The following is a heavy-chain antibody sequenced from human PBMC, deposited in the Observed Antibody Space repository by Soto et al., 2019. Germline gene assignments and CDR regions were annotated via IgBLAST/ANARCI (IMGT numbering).Heavy chain of an antibody. D-gene: IGHD6-13*01. V-gene: IGHV6-1*01. J-gene: IGHJ6*02. CDR1: GDSVSSNSAA. CDR2: TYYRSKWYN. CDR3: ARVQQLAGDYYYYYGMDV. Sequence: PSQTLSLTCAISGDSVSSNSAAWNWIRQSPSRGLEWLGRTYYRSKWYNDYAVSVKSRITINPDTSKNQFSLQLNSVTPEDTAVYYCARVQQLAGDYYYYYGMDVWGQGTTVTV.